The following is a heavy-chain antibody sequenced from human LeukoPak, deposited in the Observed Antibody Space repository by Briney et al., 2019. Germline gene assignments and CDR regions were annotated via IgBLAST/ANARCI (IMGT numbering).Heavy chain of an antibody. D-gene: IGHD3-22*01. CDR1: GFTFDRYA. Sequence: GGSLRLSCAGSGFTFDRYAMHWVRQAPGRGLEWVSFISHDGSNKYSADSVKGRFTISRDNSKSTLYLQINSLRAEDTAVYYCAKDLRYYDTSGYYYLDYWGQGTLVTVSS. J-gene: IGHJ4*02. V-gene: IGHV3-30*14. CDR2: ISHDGSNK. CDR3: AKDLRYYDTSGYYYLDY.